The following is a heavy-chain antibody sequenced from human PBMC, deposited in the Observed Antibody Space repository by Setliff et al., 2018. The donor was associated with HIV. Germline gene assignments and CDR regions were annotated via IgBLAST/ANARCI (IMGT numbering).Heavy chain of an antibody. Sequence: VKVSCKASGYTFTGYYMHWVRQAPGQGLEWMGWINPNSGGTTYAQKFQGRVTMTRDTSISTAYMEVSRLRSDDTAVYYCARDHCSSSGRYEYSYYGMDVWGQGTTVTVSS. CDR2: INPNSGGT. V-gene: IGHV1-2*02. D-gene: IGHD2-2*01. J-gene: IGHJ6*02. CDR1: GYTFTGYY. CDR3: ARDHCSSSGRYEYSYYGMDV.